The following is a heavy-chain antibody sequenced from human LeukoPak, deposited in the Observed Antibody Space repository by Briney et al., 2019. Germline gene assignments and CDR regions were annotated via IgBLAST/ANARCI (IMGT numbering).Heavy chain of an antibody. Sequence: KPSETLSLTCTVSGGSISSYYWTWIRQPPGKGLEWIGYIYYTGNTNYNPSLKSRVTISIDTSKNQFSLNVNSVTAADTAVYYCVRSKSGAYGWFDPWGPGTLVTVSS. CDR3: VRSKSGAYGWFDP. CDR1: GGSISSYY. D-gene: IGHD2-15*01. CDR2: IYYTGNT. J-gene: IGHJ5*02. V-gene: IGHV4-59*01.